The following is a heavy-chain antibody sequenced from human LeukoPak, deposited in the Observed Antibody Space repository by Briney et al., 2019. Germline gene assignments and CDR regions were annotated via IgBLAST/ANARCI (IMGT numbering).Heavy chain of an antibody. V-gene: IGHV3-21*01. CDR1: GFTFSSYS. CDR3: AREPRTYYYDSSGTD. Sequence: TGGSLRLSCAASGFTFSSYSMNWVRQAPGKGLEWVSSTSSSSSYIYYADSVKGRFTISRDNAKNSLYLQMNSLRAEDTAVYYCAREPRTYYYDSSGTDWGQGTLVTVSS. CDR2: TSSSSSYI. D-gene: IGHD3-22*01. J-gene: IGHJ4*02.